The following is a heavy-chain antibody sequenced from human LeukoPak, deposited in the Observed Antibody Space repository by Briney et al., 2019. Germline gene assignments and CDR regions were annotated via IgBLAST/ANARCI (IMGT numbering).Heavy chain of an antibody. CDR1: GFTFSSYA. CDR3: ATSPADYDILTGYSIGWFDP. V-gene: IGHV3-23*01. J-gene: IGHJ5*02. D-gene: IGHD3-9*01. Sequence: GGSLRLSCAASGFTFSSYAMSWVRQAPGKGLEWVSAISGSGGSTYYADSVKGRFTISRDNSKNTLYLQMNSLRAEDTAVYYCATSPADYDILTGYSIGWFDPWGQGTLVTVSS. CDR2: ISGSGGST.